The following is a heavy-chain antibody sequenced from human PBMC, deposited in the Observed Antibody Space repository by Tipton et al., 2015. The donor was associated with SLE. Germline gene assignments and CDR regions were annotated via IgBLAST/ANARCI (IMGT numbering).Heavy chain of an antibody. CDR1: GFTFSSYS. CDR3: ARGWGDGYTLFDY. V-gene: IGHV3-21*01. Sequence: QLVQSGGGVVQPGRSLRLSCAASGFTFSSYSMNWVRQAPGKGLEWVSSISSSSSNRYYADSVKGRFTISRDNAKNSLYLQMNRLRAEDTAVYYCARGWGDGYTLFDYWGQGTLVTVSS. D-gene: IGHD5-24*01. CDR2: ISSSSSNR. J-gene: IGHJ4*02.